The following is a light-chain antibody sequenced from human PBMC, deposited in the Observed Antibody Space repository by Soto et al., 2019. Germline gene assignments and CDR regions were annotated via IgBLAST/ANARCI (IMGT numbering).Light chain of an antibody. CDR2: AAS. Sequence: DIQLTQSPSFLSASVGDRVTITCRASQGIRSLLTWYQQKPGKAPKLLIYAASTLQSGVPSRFSGGGSGTDFTLTLNSLQPEDFATYYCLHFNNFPLTFGGGTKVEVK. CDR1: QGIRSL. J-gene: IGKJ4*01. CDR3: LHFNNFPLT. V-gene: IGKV1-9*01.